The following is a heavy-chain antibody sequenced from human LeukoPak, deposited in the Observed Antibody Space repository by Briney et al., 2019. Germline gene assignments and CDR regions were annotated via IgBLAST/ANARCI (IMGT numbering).Heavy chain of an antibody. Sequence: SETLSLTCTVSGGSISSGGYHWSWIRQHPGKGLEWIGYIYYSGSTYYNPSLKSRVTISVDTSKNQFSLKLSSVTAADTAVYYCARVNGYSGYEPYYFDYWGQGTLVTVSS. CDR2: IYYSGST. D-gene: IGHD5-12*01. CDR1: GGSISSGGYH. CDR3: ARVNGYSGYEPYYFDY. V-gene: IGHV4-31*03. J-gene: IGHJ4*02.